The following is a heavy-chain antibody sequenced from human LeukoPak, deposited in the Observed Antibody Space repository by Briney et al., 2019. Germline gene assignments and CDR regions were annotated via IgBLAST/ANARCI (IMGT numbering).Heavy chain of an antibody. CDR1: GFTFSSYS. Sequence: GGSLRLSCAASGFTFSSYSMNWVRQAPGKGLEWVSSISNSSSNIYYADSVKGRFTISRDNAKNSLYLQMNSLRAEDTAVYYCARGLGYCSSTSCPYFYYWGQGTLVTVSS. J-gene: IGHJ4*02. CDR2: ISNSSSNI. V-gene: IGHV3-21*01. D-gene: IGHD2-2*01. CDR3: ARGLGYCSSTSCPYFYY.